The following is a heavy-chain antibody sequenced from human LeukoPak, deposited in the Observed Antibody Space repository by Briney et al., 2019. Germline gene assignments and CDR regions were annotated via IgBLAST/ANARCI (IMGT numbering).Heavy chain of an antibody. Sequence: ASVKVSCKASGYTFTGYYMHWVRQAPGQGLEWMGWINPNSGGTNYEQKFQGRVTMTRDTSISTAYMELSRLRSDDTAVYYCARVTPHTYYYMDVWGKGTTVTVSS. CDR3: ARVTPHTYYYMDV. V-gene: IGHV1-2*02. CDR1: GYTFTGYY. J-gene: IGHJ6*03. CDR2: INPNSGGT.